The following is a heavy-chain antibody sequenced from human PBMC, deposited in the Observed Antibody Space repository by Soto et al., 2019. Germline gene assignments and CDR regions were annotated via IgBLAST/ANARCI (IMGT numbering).Heavy chain of an antibody. Sequence: GGSLRLSCAASGFPFSSYAMSWVRQAPGKGLEWVSAISGSGGSTYYADSVKGRFTISRDNSKNTLYLQMNSLRAEDTAVYYCARASRITMIVVVIMFDYWGQGTLVTVSS. CDR2: ISGSGGST. V-gene: IGHV3-23*01. CDR3: ARASRITMIVVVIMFDY. D-gene: IGHD3-22*01. J-gene: IGHJ4*02. CDR1: GFPFSSYA.